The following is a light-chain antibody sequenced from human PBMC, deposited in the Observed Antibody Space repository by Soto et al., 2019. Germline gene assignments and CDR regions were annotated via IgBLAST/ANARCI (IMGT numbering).Light chain of an antibody. CDR3: QSYDSSLSVVL. CDR2: GNS. CDR1: SSNIGAGYD. V-gene: IGLV1-40*01. J-gene: IGLJ2*01. Sequence: QSVLTQPPSVSGAPGQRVTISCTGSSSNIGAGYDVHWYQQLPGTAPKLLIYGNSNRPSGVPDRFSGSKSGTSASLAITGLQAEDEADYYSQSYDSSLSVVLFGGGTKLTVL.